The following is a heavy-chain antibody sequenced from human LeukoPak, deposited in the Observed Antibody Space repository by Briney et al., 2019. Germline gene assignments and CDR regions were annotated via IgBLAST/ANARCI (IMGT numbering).Heavy chain of an antibody. J-gene: IGHJ4*02. CDR3: ARGPPGYCSGGSCLSPSDH. CDR1: GYTFTSYY. V-gene: IGHV1-46*01. CDR2: INPSGGST. Sequence: GASVKVSCKASGYTFTSYYTHWVRQAPGQGLEWMGIINPSGGSTSYAQKFQGRVTMTRDTSTSTVYMELSSLRSEDTAVYYCARGPPGYCSGGSCLSPSDHWGQGTLVTVSS. D-gene: IGHD2-15*01.